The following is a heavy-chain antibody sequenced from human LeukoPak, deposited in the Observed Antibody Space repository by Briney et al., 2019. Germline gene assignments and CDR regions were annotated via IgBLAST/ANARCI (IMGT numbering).Heavy chain of an antibody. D-gene: IGHD3-10*01. V-gene: IGHV4-34*01. J-gene: IGHJ5*02. Sequence: PSETLSLTCAVYGGSFSGYYWSWIRQPPGKGLEWIGEINHSGSTNYNPSLKSRVTISVDTSKNQFSLKLSSVTAADTAVYYCARHASPYYYGSGSYVRPIRGNWFDPWGQGTLVTVSS. CDR2: INHSGST. CDR1: GGSFSGYY. CDR3: ARHASPYYYGSGSYVRPIRGNWFDP.